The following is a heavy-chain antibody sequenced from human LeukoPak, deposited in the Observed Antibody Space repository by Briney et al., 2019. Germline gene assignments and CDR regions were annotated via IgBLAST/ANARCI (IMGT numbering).Heavy chain of an antibody. J-gene: IGHJ4*02. Sequence: ASVKVSCKASGYSFTDYFIHWVRQAPGQGLEWMGWINPNSGGTNYAQKFQGRVTMTRDTSISTAYMELTSLTSDDTAVYFCARGGSGLAYWGPGTLVTVSS. CDR3: ARGGSGLAY. CDR1: GYSFTDYF. D-gene: IGHD2-15*01. V-gene: IGHV1-2*02. CDR2: INPNSGGT.